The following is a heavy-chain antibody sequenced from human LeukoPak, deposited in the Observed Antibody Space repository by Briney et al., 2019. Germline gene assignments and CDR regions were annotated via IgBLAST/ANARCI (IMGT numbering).Heavy chain of an antibody. CDR3: ASGYSYGSDYYYMDV. CDR1: GGTFSSYA. Sequence: SVKVSCKASGGTFSSYAISWVRQAPGQGLEWMGGIIPIFGTANYAQKFQGRVTITADKSTSTAYMELSSLRSEDTAVYYCASGYSYGSDYYYMDVWGKGTTVTVSS. CDR2: IIPIFGTA. V-gene: IGHV1-69*06. J-gene: IGHJ6*03. D-gene: IGHD5-18*01.